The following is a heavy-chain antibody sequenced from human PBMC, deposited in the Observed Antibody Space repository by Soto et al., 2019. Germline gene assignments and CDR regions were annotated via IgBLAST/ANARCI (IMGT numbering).Heavy chain of an antibody. V-gene: IGHV4-59*01. J-gene: IGHJ4*02. CDR3: VRANYFDF. Sequence: QVQLQESGPGLVRSSETLSLPCTVSGGSINRYYWTWMRQPPGKGLEWIGTIYYRGNANNNPSLSSRLTISVDTSKNQFSLKLRSVTAADTATYYCVRANYFDFWGQGILVTVSS. CDR2: IYYRGNA. CDR1: GGSINRYY.